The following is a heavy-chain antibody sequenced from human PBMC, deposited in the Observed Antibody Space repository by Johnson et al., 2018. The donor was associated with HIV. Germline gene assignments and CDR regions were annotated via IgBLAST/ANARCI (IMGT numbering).Heavy chain of an antibody. D-gene: IGHD3-22*01. Sequence: QMLLVESGGGVVQPGRSLRLSCAASGFTFSNYGMHWVRQAQGKGLEWVTIISYDGHNKQYADSVKSRFTIARDNSKDTLYLQMNSLRPEDTAVYYCARGVDSSAYSFWGYDAFDIWGQGTMVTVSS. V-gene: IGHV3-30*19. CDR3: ARGVDSSAYSFWGYDAFDI. CDR2: ISYDGHNK. J-gene: IGHJ3*02. CDR1: GFTFSNYG.